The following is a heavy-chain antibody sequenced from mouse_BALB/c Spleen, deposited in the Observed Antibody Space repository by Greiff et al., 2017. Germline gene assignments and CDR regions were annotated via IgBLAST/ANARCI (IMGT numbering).Heavy chain of an antibody. CDR2: IYPGDGDT. CDR1: GYAFSSYW. Sequence: QVHVKQSGAELVRPGSSVKISCKASGYAFSSYWMNWVKQRPGQGLEWIGQIYPGDGDTNYNGKFKGKATLTADKSSSTAYMQLSSLTSEDSAVYFCARRGGNYDYYAMDYWGQGTSVTVSS. D-gene: IGHD2-1*01. V-gene: IGHV1-80*01. J-gene: IGHJ4*01. CDR3: ARRGGNYDYYAMDY.